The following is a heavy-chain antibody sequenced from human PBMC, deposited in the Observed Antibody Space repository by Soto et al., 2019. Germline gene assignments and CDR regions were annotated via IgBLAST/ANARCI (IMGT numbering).Heavy chain of an antibody. CDR1: GFTFSSYG. CDR3: ARDDSPFNSSGWYIFTVAPDY. Sequence: GGSLRLSCAASGFTFSSYGMHWVRQAPGKGLEWVAVIWYDGSNKYYADSVKGRFTISRDNSKNTLYLQMNSLRAEDTAVYYCARDDSPFNSSGWYIFTVAPDYWGQGTLVTVSS. CDR2: IWYDGSNK. V-gene: IGHV3-33*01. J-gene: IGHJ4*02. D-gene: IGHD6-19*01.